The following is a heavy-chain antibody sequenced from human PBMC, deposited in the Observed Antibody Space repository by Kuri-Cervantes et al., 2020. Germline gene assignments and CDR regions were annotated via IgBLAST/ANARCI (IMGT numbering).Heavy chain of an antibody. D-gene: IGHD6-13*01. J-gene: IGHJ4*02. Sequence: GESLKISCAASGFTFSSYWMSWVRQAPGKGLEWVANIKQDGSEKYYVDSVKGRFTISRDNAKNSLYLQMNSLRAEDTAVYYCARDRSSSWYPLLGTDYWGQGTLVTVSS. CDR2: IKQDGSEK. CDR1: GFTFSSYW. CDR3: ARDRSSSWYPLLGTDY. V-gene: IGHV3-7*01.